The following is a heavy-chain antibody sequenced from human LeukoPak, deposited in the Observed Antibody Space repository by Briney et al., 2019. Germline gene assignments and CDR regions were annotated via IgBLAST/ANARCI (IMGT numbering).Heavy chain of an antibody. V-gene: IGHV4-39*07. CDR3: ARDRYSGYLTGFDP. CDR2: IYYSGST. J-gene: IGHJ5*02. D-gene: IGHD5-12*01. CDR1: GGSISSSNYY. Sequence: SETLSLTCTVSGGSISSSNYYWGWIRQPPGKGLEWIGTIYYSGSTNYNPSLKSRVTISVDTSKNQFSLKLSSVTAADTAVYYCARDRYSGYLTGFDPWGQGTLVTVSS.